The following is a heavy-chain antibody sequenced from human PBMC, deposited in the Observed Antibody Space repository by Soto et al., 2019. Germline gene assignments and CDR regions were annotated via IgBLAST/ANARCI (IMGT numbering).Heavy chain of an antibody. CDR3: ASDPRGEQGLAAIYDYYYGMGV. CDR2: IYHSGST. D-gene: IGHD6-19*01. Sequence: QVQLQESRPGLVKPSGTLSLTCAVSGGSISSSNWWRWVRQPPGKGLEWIGEIYHSGSTNYNPSHQSQLSISVDKVKNHFTLQLSGVTAADTAVYYCASDPRGEQGLAAIYDYYYGMGVWGQGSTVTVSS. CDR1: GGSISSSNW. V-gene: IGHV4-4*02. J-gene: IGHJ6*02.